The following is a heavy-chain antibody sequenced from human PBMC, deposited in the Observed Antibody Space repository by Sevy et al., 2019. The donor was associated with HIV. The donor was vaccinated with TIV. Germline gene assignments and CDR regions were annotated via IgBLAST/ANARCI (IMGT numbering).Heavy chain of an antibody. V-gene: IGHV3-33*01. CDR1: GFTFTSYA. CDR3: ARLDTVASRDH. Sequence: GGSLRLSCAASGFTFTSYAMHWVRQAPGKGLEWVAVIWYDGSNKYYADSVKGRFTISRDTSKNTLFLLMNNLRAEDTAVYFCARLDTVASRDHWGRGTLVTVSS. J-gene: IGHJ4*02. CDR2: IWYDGSNK. D-gene: IGHD3-9*01.